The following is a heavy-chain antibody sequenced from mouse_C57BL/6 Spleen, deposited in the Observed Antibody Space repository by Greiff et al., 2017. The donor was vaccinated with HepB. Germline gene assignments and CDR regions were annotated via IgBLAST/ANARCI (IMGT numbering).Heavy chain of an antibody. CDR3: ARRITRTDYYAMDY. D-gene: IGHD4-1*01. CDR1: GFTFSSYG. J-gene: IGHJ4*01. Sequence: EVQRVESGGDLVKPGGSLKLSCAASGFTFSSYGMSWVRQTPDKRLEWVATISSGGSYTYYPDSVKGRFTISKDNAKNTLYLQMSSQKSEDTAMYYCARRITRTDYYAMDYWGQGTSVTVSS. V-gene: IGHV5-6*01. CDR2: ISSGGSYT.